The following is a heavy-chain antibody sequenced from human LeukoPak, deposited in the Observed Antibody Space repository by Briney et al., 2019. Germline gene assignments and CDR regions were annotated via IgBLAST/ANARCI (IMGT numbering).Heavy chain of an antibody. V-gene: IGHV3-13*01. CDR3: ARRVSLLWFGELFFDY. J-gene: IGHJ4*02. CDR2: IGIAGDT. D-gene: IGHD3-10*01. CDR1: GFTFSSYD. Sequence: GGSLRLSCATSGFTFSSYDMHWVRHSKGKGLEWVSAIGIAGDTNYLASVQGRFTISRENAKNSLCLQMNSLRVGDTAVYYCARRVSLLWFGELFFDYWGQGTLVTVSS.